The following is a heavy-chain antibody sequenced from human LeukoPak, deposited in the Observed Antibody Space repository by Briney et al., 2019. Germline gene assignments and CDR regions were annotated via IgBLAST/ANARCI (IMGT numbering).Heavy chain of an antibody. Sequence: GGSLKLSCAASGFTFSGSAMHWVRQASGKGLEWVGRIKSKANSYATTDAASVKDRFTISRDDSKNTAYLQMNSLKTEDTAMYYCTRRSTNGTNCFDPWGQGTLVTVSS. J-gene: IGHJ5*02. CDR1: GFTFSGSA. CDR3: TRRSTNGTNCFDP. D-gene: IGHD1-1*01. V-gene: IGHV3-73*01. CDR2: IKSKANSYAT.